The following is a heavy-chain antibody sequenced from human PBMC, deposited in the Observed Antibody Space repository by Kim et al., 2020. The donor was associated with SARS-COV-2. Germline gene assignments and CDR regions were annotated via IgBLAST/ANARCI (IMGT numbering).Heavy chain of an antibody. V-gene: IGHV1-3*01. CDR2: INAGNGNT. CDR1: GYTFTSYA. Sequence: ASVKVSCKASGYTFTSYAMHWVRQAPGQRLEWMGWINAGNGNTKYSQKFQGRVTITRDTSASTAYMELSSLRSEDTAVYYCARGGVSYGIAAADIAEYFQHWGQGTLVTVSS. D-gene: IGHD6-13*01. J-gene: IGHJ1*01. CDR3: ARGGVSYGIAAADIAEYFQH.